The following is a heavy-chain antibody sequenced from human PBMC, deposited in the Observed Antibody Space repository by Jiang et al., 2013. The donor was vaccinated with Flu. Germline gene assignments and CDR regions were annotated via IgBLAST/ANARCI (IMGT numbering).Heavy chain of an antibody. CDR2: ISASGVST. J-gene: IGHJ4*01. Sequence: EVQLLESGGGLVQPGGSLRLSCAASGFTFSSYAMSWVRQAPGKGLEWVSAISASGVSTYYADSVKGRFTISRDNSNSTMSLQMNSLRAEDTAVYYCAKDFTGSFKRYYYDSSGLDYWG. CDR1: GFTFSSYA. V-gene: IGHV3-23*01. CDR3: AKDFTGSFKRYYYDSSGLDY. D-gene: IGHD3-22*01.